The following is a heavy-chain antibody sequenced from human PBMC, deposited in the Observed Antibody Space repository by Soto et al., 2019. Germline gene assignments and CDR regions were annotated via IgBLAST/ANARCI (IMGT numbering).Heavy chain of an antibody. V-gene: IGHV1-18*01. D-gene: IGHD4-17*01. Sequence: GASVKVSCKASGDTFTSYGIRWVRPAPGQGLEWMGWINTYNGNTNYSQRFQGRVTMTTDTSASTAYMELSSLRSEDTAVYYSARAASTATTFYFDYWGQGTLVTVSS. CDR3: ARAASTATTFYFDY. J-gene: IGHJ4*02. CDR2: INTYNGNT. CDR1: GDTFTSYG.